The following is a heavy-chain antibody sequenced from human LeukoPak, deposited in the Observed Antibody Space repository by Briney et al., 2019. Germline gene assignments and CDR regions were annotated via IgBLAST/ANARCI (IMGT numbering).Heavy chain of an antibody. Sequence: SETLSLTCTVSGGSISSYYWSWIRQPPGKGLEWIGYIYYSGSTNYNPSFKSRVTISVDTSKNQFSLKLSSVTAADTAVYYCARTWIGTPFDIWGQGTMVTVSS. CDR3: ARTWIGTPFDI. CDR1: GGSISSYY. CDR2: IYYSGST. D-gene: IGHD5-12*01. V-gene: IGHV4-59*08. J-gene: IGHJ3*02.